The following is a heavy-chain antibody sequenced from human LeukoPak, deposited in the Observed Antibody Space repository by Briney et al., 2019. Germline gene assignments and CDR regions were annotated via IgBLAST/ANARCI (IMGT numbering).Heavy chain of an antibody. V-gene: IGHV1-2*02. D-gene: IGHD3-3*01. J-gene: IGHJ6*03. CDR1: GYTFTGYY. CDR3: ARDRNDFWSGYYYYMDV. Sequence: GASAKVSCKASGYTFTGYYMHWVRQAPGQGLEWMGWINPNSGGTNYAQKFQGRVTMTRDTSISTAYMELSRLRSDDTAVYYCARDRNDFWSGYYYYMDVWGKGTTVTVSS. CDR2: INPNSGGT.